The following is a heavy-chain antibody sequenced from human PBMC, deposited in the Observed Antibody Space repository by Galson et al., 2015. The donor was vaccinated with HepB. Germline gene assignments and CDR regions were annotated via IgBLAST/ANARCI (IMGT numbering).Heavy chain of an antibody. D-gene: IGHD1-1*01. J-gene: IGHJ6*02. V-gene: IGHV1-69*13. Sequence: SVKVSCKASGGTFSSYAISWVRQAPGQGLEWMGGIIPIFGTANYAQKFQGRVTITADESTSTAYMELSSLRSEDTAVYYCARDTGRTGVYYYYYYGMDVWGQGTTVTVSS. CDR1: GGTFSSYA. CDR3: ARDTGRTGVYYYYYYGMDV. CDR2: IIPIFGTA.